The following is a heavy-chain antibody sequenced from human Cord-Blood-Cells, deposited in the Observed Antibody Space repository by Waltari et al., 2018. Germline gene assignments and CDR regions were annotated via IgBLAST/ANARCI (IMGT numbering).Heavy chain of an antibody. Sequence: QVQLQQWGAGLLKSSETLSLTCAVYGGSFSGYYWSWIRQPPGKGLEWIGEINHSGSTNYNPSLKSRVTISVDTSKNQFSLKLSSVTAADTAVYYCARTFGGVEYWFDPWGQGTLVTVSS. V-gene: IGHV4-34*01. CDR2: INHSGST. J-gene: IGHJ5*02. D-gene: IGHD3-3*01. CDR1: GGSFSGYY. CDR3: ARTFGGVEYWFDP.